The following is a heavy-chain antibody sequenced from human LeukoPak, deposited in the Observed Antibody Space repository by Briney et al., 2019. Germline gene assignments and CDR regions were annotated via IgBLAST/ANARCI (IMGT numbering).Heavy chain of an antibody. J-gene: IGHJ5*02. Sequence: PVKVSCKASGGTFSSYAISWVRQAPGQGLEWMGGIIPIFGTANYAQKFQGRVTITADKSTSTAYMELSSLRSEDTAVYYCARELERVFWFDPWGQGTLVTVSS. CDR2: IIPIFGTA. D-gene: IGHD1-1*01. V-gene: IGHV1-69*06. CDR3: ARELERVFWFDP. CDR1: GGTFSSYA.